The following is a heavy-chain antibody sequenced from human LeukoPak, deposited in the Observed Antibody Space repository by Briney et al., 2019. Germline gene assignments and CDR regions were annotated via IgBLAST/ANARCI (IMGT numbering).Heavy chain of an antibody. CDR2: IFPNSGGT. D-gene: IGHD4-11*01. V-gene: IGHV1-2*02. CDR1: GYTVTGNY. J-gene: IGHJ4*02. CDR3: VAVTYTNYDDFDY. Sequence: ASVKVSCKASGYTVTGNYMHWVRQAPGQGLEWMGWIFPNSGGTEYALKFQGRVTMTRDTSISTAYMELSSLRSDDTAVYYCVAVTYTNYDDFDYWGQGTLVTVSS.